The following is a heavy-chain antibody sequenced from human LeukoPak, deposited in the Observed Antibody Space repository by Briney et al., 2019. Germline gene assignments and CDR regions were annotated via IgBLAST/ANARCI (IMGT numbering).Heavy chain of an antibody. Sequence: GRSLRLSCAASGFTFSSYAMHRVRQAPGKGLEWVAVISYDGSNKYYADSVKGRFTISRDNSKNTLYLQMNSLRAEDTAVYYCARGLREWELLGVSNFDYWGQGTLVTVSS. J-gene: IGHJ4*02. CDR2: ISYDGSNK. CDR3: ARGLREWELLGVSNFDY. V-gene: IGHV3-30-3*01. CDR1: GFTFSSYA. D-gene: IGHD1-26*01.